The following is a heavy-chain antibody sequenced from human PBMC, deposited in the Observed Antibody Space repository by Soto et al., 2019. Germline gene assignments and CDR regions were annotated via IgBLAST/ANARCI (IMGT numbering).Heavy chain of an antibody. CDR2: SRNKANSFTT. J-gene: IGHJ6*02. V-gene: IGHV3-72*01. CDR3: SIYHYSYGIHV. D-gene: IGHD6-6*01. CDR1: GLAFSDHY. Sequence: EVQVVESGGGLVQPGGSLRLSCAASGLAFSDHYMDWVRQAPGKGLEWVGRSRNKANSFTTEYVASVNGRFPVSRDDSKNSLFLQMTSLKTEDTAVYYCSIYHYSYGIHVWGQWTTVTVSS.